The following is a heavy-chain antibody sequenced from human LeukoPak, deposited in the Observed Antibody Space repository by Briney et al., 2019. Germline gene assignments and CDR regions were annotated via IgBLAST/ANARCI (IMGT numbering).Heavy chain of an antibody. CDR1: GFTFTSHS. V-gene: IGHV3-48*04. CDR3: ARDNGDDIWDS. D-gene: IGHD3-9*01. Sequence: GGSLRLSCATSGFTFTSHSMNWVRQAPGKGLEWVSFITSSSTTIYYADSVKGRFTISRDNARNSLYMLMNSLRAEDTAVYYCARDNGDDIWDSWGQGTLVTVSS. J-gene: IGHJ4*02. CDR2: ITSSSTTI.